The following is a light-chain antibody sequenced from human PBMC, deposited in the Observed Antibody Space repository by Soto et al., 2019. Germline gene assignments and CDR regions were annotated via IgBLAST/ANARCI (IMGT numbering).Light chain of an antibody. Sequence: EIVMTQSPATLSLSPGDRATLSCRASQFMSSNYLSWYQQKPGQAPRLLIYGASTRATGIPDRFSGSGSETDFTLTISSLQPEDFAVYYCQQDYNLAWTFGHGTKVEIK. CDR3: QQDYNLAWT. CDR2: GAS. V-gene: IGKV3D-7*01. CDR1: QFMSSNY. J-gene: IGKJ1*01.